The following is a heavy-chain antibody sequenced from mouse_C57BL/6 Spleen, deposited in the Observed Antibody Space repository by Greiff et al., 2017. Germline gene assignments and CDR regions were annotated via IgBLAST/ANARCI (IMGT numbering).Heavy chain of an antibody. V-gene: IGHV7-3*01. CDR1: GFTFTDYY. D-gene: IGHD1-1*01. Sequence: EVQLVESGGGLVQPGGSLSLSCAASGFTFTDYYMSWVRQPPGKALEWLGFIRNKANGYTTEYSASVKGRFTISRDNSQSILYHQMNALRAEDSATYYCARFDYYSSSYAMDYWGQGTAVTVSS. CDR2: IRNKANGYTT. J-gene: IGHJ4*01. CDR3: ARFDYYSSSYAMDY.